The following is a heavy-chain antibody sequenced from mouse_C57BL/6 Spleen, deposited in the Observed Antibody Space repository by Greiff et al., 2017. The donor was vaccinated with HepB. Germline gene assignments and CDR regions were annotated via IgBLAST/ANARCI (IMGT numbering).Heavy chain of an antibody. CDR2: INYDGSST. CDR3: ARDLAYGSSGWYFDV. CDR1: GFTFSDYY. D-gene: IGHD1-1*01. Sequence: EVQLVESEGGLVQPGSSMKLSCTASGFTFSDYYMAWVRQVPEKGLEWVANINYDGSSTYYLDSLKSRVIISRDNAKNILYLQMSSLKSEDTATYYCARDLAYGSSGWYFDVWGTGTTVTVSS. J-gene: IGHJ1*03. V-gene: IGHV5-16*01.